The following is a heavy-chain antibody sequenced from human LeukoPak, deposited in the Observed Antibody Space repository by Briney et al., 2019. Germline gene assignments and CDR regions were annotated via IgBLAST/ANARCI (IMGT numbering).Heavy chain of an antibody. Sequence: ASVNVSCKASGGTFSSYAISWVRQAPGQGLEWMGRIIPIFGTANYAQKFQGRVTITTDESTSTAYMELSSLRSEDTAVYYCARSSGGVDDSGWFFYFDYWGQGTLVTVSS. CDR2: IIPIFGTA. CDR1: GGTFSSYA. CDR3: ARSSGGVDDSGWFFYFDY. V-gene: IGHV1-69*05. J-gene: IGHJ4*02. D-gene: IGHD6-19*01.